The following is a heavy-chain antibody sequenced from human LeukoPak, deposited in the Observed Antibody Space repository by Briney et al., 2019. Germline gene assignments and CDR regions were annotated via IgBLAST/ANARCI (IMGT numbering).Heavy chain of an antibody. D-gene: IGHD6-19*01. CDR3: ARAGSSGWYDY. CDR1: EYTFTTYY. Sequence: GASVKVSCKASEYTFTTYYIHWVRQAPGQGLEWMGRIIPILGIANYAQKFQGRVTITADKSTSTAYMELSSLRSEDTAVYYCARAGSSGWYDYWGQGTLVTVSS. CDR2: IIPILGIA. V-gene: IGHV1-69*04. J-gene: IGHJ4*02.